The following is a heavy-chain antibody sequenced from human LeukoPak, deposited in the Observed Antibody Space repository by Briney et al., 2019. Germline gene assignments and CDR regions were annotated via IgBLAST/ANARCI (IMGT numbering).Heavy chain of an antibody. J-gene: IGHJ3*02. CDR1: GGSISSSSYY. V-gene: IGHV4-61*01. CDR2: IYYSGST. D-gene: IGHD5-18*01. Sequence: SETLSLTCTVSGGSISSSSYYWSWIRQPPGKGLEWIGYIYYSGSTNYNPSLKSRVTISVDTSKNQFSLKLSSVTAADTAVYYCARAYADTAMVTWAFDIWGQGTMVTVSS. CDR3: ARAYADTAMVTWAFDI.